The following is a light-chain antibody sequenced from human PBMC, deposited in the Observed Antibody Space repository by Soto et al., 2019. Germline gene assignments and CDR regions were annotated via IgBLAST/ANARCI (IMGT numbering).Light chain of an antibody. J-gene: IGKJ5*01. V-gene: IGKV3-11*01. CDR3: QQRSNWLIT. CDR2: DAS. CDR1: QGVRTY. Sequence: DIVLTQSPATLSLPPGERATLPCRAPQGVRTYLAWYQQKPGQAPRLLIYDASNRATGIPARFSGSGSGTDFTLTISSLEPEDFAVYYCQQRSNWLITFGQGTRLEIK.